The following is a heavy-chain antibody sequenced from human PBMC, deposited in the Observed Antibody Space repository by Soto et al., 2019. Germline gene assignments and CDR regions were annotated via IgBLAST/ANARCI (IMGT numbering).Heavy chain of an antibody. CDR1: GFTFSYFV. CDR3: ARGAAGKAYY. CDR2: ISISSTNI. D-gene: IGHD6-13*01. J-gene: IGHJ4*02. Sequence: PGGSLRLSCAASGFTFSYFVMSWVRQAPGKGLEWVSYISISSTNIHYADSVKGRFTISRDNAKNSLYLQMNGLGAEDTAVYYCARGAAGKAYYWGQGILVTVS. V-gene: IGHV3-48*01.